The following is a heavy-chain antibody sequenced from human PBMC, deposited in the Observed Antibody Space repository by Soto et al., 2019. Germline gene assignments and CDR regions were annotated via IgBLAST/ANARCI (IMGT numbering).Heavy chain of an antibody. CDR1: GGSISSYY. CDR2: IYYSGST. D-gene: IGHD6-13*01. V-gene: IGHV4-59*01. J-gene: IGHJ4*02. CDR3: ARNNKQQLVPLFDY. Sequence: PSETLSLTCTVSGGSISSYYWSWIRQPPGKGLEWIGYIYYSGSTNYNPSLKSRVTISVDTSKNQFSLKLSSVTAADTAVYYCARNNKQQLVPLFDYWGQGTLVTVSS.